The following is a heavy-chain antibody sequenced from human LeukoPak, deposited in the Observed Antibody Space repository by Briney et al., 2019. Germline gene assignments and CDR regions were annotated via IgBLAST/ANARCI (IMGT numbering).Heavy chain of an antibody. Sequence: GGSLRLSCAASGFTFSSYAMSWIRQAPGKGLEWVSSISGSAISTYYADSVKGRFTISRDNSRNTLYLQMNSLRAEDTALFYCAKGDNDILTGYYNSFDSWGQGTLVTVSS. D-gene: IGHD3-9*01. CDR1: GFTFSSYA. J-gene: IGHJ4*02. CDR3: AKGDNDILTGYYNSFDS. CDR2: ISGSAIST. V-gene: IGHV3-23*01.